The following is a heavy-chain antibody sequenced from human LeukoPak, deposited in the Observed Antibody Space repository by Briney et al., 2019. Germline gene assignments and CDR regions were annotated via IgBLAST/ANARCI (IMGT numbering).Heavy chain of an antibody. CDR3: ARDPSLAAAEGTDY. J-gene: IGHJ4*02. CDR1: GYTFTGYY. V-gene: IGHV1-2*02. Sequence: ASVKVSCKASGYTFTGYYMHWVRQAPGQGLEWMGWINPNSGGTNYAQKFQGRVTTTRDTSISTAYMELSRLRSDDTAVYYCARDPSLAAAEGTDYWGQGTLVTVSS. CDR2: INPNSGGT. D-gene: IGHD6-13*01.